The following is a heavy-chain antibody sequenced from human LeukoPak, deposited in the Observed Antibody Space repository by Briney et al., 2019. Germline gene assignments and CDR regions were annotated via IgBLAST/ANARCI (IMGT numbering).Heavy chain of an antibody. CDR2: ISGSGGST. D-gene: IGHD6-19*01. Sequence: PGGSLRLSCAASGFTFSSYAMSWVRQAPGKGLEWVSAISGSGGSTYYADSVKGRFTISRDNAKNSLYLQMNSLRDEDTAVYYCARVSGAGVFDAFDIWGQGTMVTVSS. V-gene: IGHV3-23*01. J-gene: IGHJ3*02. CDR1: GFTFSSYA. CDR3: ARVSGAGVFDAFDI.